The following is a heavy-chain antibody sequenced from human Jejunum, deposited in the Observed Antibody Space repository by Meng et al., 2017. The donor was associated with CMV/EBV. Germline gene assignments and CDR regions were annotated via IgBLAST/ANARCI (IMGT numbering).Heavy chain of an antibody. J-gene: IGHJ6*02. D-gene: IGHD2-15*01. V-gene: IGHV1-8*01. Sequence: YTFTSDDINWVRQATGQGLEWMGWMNPNSGNTGYAQKFQGRVTMTRNTSISTAYMELSSLRSEDTAVYYCAVAKGRRYYYYGMDVWGQGTTVTVSS. CDR3: AVAKGRRYYYYGMDV. CDR1: YTFTSDD. CDR2: MNPNSGNT.